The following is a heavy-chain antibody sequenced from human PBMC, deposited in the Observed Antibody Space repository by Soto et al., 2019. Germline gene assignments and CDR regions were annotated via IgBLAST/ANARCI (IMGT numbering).Heavy chain of an antibody. CDR3: ASRGPAYGSGNYVFFSY. J-gene: IGHJ4*02. Sequence: QLQLQESGPGLVKPSETLSLTCTVSGGSISSSSYYWGWIRQPPGKGLEWIGRIYYSGSTHYTPSHKSRLTIYVVRTRHPFVLKLSSVTAAGTNVSYCASRGPAYGSGNYVFFSYWGQGTLVTVSS. CDR1: GGSISSSSYY. CDR2: IYYSGST. V-gene: IGHV4-39*01. D-gene: IGHD3-10*01.